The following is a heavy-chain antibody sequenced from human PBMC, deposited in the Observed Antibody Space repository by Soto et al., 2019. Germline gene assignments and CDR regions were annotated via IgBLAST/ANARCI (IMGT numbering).Heavy chain of an antibody. CDR2: MNPNSGGT. Sequence: ASVKVSCKASGYTFSSYDINWVRQATGQGLEWMGWMNPNSGGTNYAQKFQGWVTMTRDTSISTAYMELSRLRSDDTAVYYCARGGAAAPDAFDIWGQGTMVTVSS. D-gene: IGHD6-13*01. CDR1: GYTFSSYD. CDR3: ARGGAAAPDAFDI. J-gene: IGHJ3*02. V-gene: IGHV1-2*04.